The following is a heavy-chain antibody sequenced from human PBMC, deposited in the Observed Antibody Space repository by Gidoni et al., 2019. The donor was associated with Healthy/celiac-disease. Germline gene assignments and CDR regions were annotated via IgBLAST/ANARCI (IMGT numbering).Heavy chain of an antibody. Sequence: VQLVESGGGLVQPGRSLRPSFTASGFPFRGYAMRWFRQAPGKGLEWVGCMRRKAYGGTTEYAASVKGRFTISRDDSKSIAYLQMNSLKTEDTAVYYCTRDDSYCTKGVCYDLYYDYGMDVWGQGTTVTVSS. CDR2: MRRKAYGGTT. CDR3: TRDDSYCTKGVCYDLYYDYGMDV. D-gene: IGHD2-8*01. V-gene: IGHV3-49*03. J-gene: IGHJ6*02. CDR1: GFPFRGYA.